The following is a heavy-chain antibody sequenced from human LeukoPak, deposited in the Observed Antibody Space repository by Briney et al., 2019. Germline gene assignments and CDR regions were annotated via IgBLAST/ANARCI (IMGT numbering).Heavy chain of an antibody. V-gene: IGHV3-30-3*01. Sequence: GGSLRLSCAASGFTFSSCAMHWVRQAPGKGLEWVAVIGYDGSNKYYADSVKGRFTISRDNSKNTLYLQMNSLRAEDTAVYYCANHQADSSGYYPHFDYWGQGTLVTVSS. D-gene: IGHD3-22*01. CDR1: GFTFSSCA. J-gene: IGHJ4*02. CDR2: IGYDGSNK. CDR3: ANHQADSSGYYPHFDY.